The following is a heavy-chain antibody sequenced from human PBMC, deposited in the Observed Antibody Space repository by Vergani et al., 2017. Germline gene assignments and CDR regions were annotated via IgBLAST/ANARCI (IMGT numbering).Heavy chain of an antibody. J-gene: IGHJ6*02. CDR1: GGSISIYY. Sequence: QVQLQESGPGLVKPSETLSLTCTVSGGSISIYYWSWIRQPPGKGLEWIGYIYYSGSTNYNPSLKSRVTISVDTSKNQFSLKLSSVTAADTAVYYCARDYSSSWNGEDYYYGMDVWGQGTTVTVSS. D-gene: IGHD6-13*01. V-gene: IGHV4-59*01. CDR3: ARDYSSSWNGEDYYYGMDV. CDR2: IYYSGST.